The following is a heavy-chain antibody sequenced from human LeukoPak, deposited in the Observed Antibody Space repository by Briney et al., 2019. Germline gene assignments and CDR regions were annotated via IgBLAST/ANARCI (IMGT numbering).Heavy chain of an antibody. CDR2: IYYSGST. D-gene: IGHD4-23*01. Sequence: PSETLSRTGTGSGGSSSSSSYDWGWIRQPPGKGREWIAIIYYSGSTYYNPSLKSRVTISVDTSKNQFSLKLSSVTAADTAVYYCARGNGGKKRPYYMDVWGKGTTVTVSS. V-gene: IGHV4-39*07. CDR1: GGSSSSSSYD. CDR3: ARGNGGKKRPYYMDV. J-gene: IGHJ6*03.